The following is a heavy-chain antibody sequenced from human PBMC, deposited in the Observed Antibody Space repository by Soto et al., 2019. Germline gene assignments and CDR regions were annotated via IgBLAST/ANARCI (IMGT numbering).Heavy chain of an antibody. D-gene: IGHD3-10*01. CDR3: ARDGVAPGLYFDH. CDR2: IKYDGAEK. V-gene: IGHV3-7*05. Sequence: GGSLRLSCAASGFTFSDYWMNWVRQAPGKGLEWVASIKYDGAEKTYVDTVKGQFTISRDNPKNSVYLQMASLRAEDTAVYYCARDGVAPGLYFDHWGQGTPVTVSS. CDR1: GFTFSDYW. J-gene: IGHJ4*02.